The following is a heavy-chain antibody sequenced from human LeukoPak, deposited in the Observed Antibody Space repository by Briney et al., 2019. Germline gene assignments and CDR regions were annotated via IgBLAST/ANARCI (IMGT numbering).Heavy chain of an antibody. D-gene: IGHD2-15*01. CDR2: ISGSGGST. CDR1: GFTFSSYA. V-gene: IGHV3-23*01. CDR3: AKGRLCSGGSCYPYYFDY. J-gene: IGHJ4*02. Sequence: PGGSLRLSCAASGFTFSSYAMSWVRQAPGKGLEWVSAISGSGGSTYYADSVKGRLTISRDNSKNTLYLQMNSLRAEDTAVYYCAKGRLCSGGSCYPYYFDYWGQGTLVTVSS.